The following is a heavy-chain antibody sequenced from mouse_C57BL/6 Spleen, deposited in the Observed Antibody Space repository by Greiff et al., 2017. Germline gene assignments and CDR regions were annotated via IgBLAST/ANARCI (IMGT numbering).Heavy chain of an antibody. J-gene: IGHJ4*01. Sequence: EVQVVESGGDLVKPGGSLKLSCAASGFTFSSYGMSWVRQTPDKRLEWVATISSGGSYTYYPDSVKGRFTISRDNAKNTLYLQMSSLKSEDTAMYYCARQRLALLITTVVPYYAMDYWGQGTSVTVSS. CDR3: ARQRLALLITTVVPYYAMDY. V-gene: IGHV5-6*01. CDR1: GFTFSSYG. D-gene: IGHD1-1*01. CDR2: ISSGGSYT.